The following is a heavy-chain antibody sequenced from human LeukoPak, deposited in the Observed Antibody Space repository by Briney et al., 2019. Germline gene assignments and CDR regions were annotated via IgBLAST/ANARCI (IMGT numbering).Heavy chain of an antibody. V-gene: IGHV3-33*01. CDR2: IWYDGSNK. CDR3: ARDHGYYYDSSGSGTGAFDI. CDR1: GFTFSSYG. D-gene: IGHD3-22*01. J-gene: IGHJ3*02. Sequence: QAGGSLRLSCAASGFTFSSYGMHWVRQAPGKGLEWVAVIWYDGSNKYYADSVKGRFTISRDNSKNTLYLQMNSLRAEDTAVYYCARDHGYYYDSSGSGTGAFDIWGQGTMVTVSS.